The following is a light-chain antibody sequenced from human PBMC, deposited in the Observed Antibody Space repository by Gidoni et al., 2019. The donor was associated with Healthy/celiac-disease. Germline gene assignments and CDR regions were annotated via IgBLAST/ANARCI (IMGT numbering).Light chain of an antibody. CDR1: KLGDKY. CDR2: QDS. Sequence: SYELTQPPSVSVSPGQTASITCSGDKLGDKYACWYQQKPGQSPVLVIYQDSKRPSGIPERFSGSNSGNTATLTISGTQAMDEADYYCQAWDSSTQTGIGGGTKLTVL. CDR3: QAWDSSTQTG. V-gene: IGLV3-1*01. J-gene: IGLJ2*01.